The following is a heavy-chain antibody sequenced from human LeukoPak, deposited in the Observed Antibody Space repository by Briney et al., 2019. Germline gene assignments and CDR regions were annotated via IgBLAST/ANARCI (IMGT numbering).Heavy chain of an antibody. CDR1: GFTFSSYW. J-gene: IGHJ4*02. V-gene: IGHV3-7*01. Sequence: PGGSVRLSCAASGFTFSSYWMSWVRQAPGKGLEWVAYIKQDGSEKYYVDSVQGRFTISRDNAKNSLYLEVNSLRADDTAVYYCARGPGTGELLNWGQGTLVTVSS. D-gene: IGHD1-26*01. CDR2: IKQDGSEK. CDR3: ARGPGTGELLN.